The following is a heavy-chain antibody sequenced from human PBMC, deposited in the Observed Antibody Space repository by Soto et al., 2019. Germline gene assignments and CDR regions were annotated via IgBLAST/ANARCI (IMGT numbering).Heavy chain of an antibody. CDR1: GYTFTSYG. V-gene: IGHV1-18*01. Sequence: GASVKVSCKASGYTFTSYGISWVRQAPGQGLEWMGWISAYNGNTNYAQKLQGRVTMTTDTSTSTAYMELRSLRSDDTAVYYCARAPPLITIFGVVNIIDYWGQGTLVTVSS. D-gene: IGHD3-3*01. J-gene: IGHJ4*02. CDR2: ISAYNGNT. CDR3: ARAPPLITIFGVVNIIDY.